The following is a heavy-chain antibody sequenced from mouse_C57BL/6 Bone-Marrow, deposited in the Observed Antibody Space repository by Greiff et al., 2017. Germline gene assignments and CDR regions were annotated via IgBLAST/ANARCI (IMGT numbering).Heavy chain of an antibody. CDR1: GYTFTSYW. CDR2: IDPSDSYT. CDR3: ARGRLRRPFAY. V-gene: IGHV1-69*01. J-gene: IGHJ3*01. Sequence: VQLQQPGAELVMPGASVKLSCKASGYTFTSYWMHWVKQRPGQGLEWIGEIDPSDSYTNYNQKFKGKSTLTVDKSSSTAYMQLSSLTSEDAAVYYCARGRLRRPFAYWGRGTLVTVSA. D-gene: IGHD2-4*01.